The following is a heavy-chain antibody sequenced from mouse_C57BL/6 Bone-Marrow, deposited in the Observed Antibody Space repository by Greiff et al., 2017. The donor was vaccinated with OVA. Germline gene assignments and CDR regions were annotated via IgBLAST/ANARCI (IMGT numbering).Heavy chain of an antibody. CDR1: GYTFTDYY. V-gene: IGHV1-26*01. D-gene: IGHD1-1*02. CDR2: INPKNGGT. J-gene: IGHJ3*01. Sequence: EVQLQQSGPELVKPGASVKISCKASGYTFTDYYMNWVKQSHGKSLEWIGDINPKNGGTSYNQKFKGKATLTVDKSSGTAYMELRSLTSEDAAVYYCARVGSAWFAYWGQGTLVTVSA. CDR3: ARVGSAWFAY.